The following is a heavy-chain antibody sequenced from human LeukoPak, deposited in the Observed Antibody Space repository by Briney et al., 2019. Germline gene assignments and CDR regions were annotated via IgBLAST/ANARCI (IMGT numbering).Heavy chain of an antibody. CDR1: GGSISSYY. J-gene: IGHJ4*02. D-gene: IGHD3-22*01. CDR3: ARARGDSSGYYWGVYYFDY. Sequence: SETLSLTCTVSGGSISSYYWSWIRQPAGKGLEWIGRIYTRGSTNYNPSLKSRVTMSVDTSKNQFSLKLSSVTAAGTAVYYSARARGDSSGYYWGVYYFDYWGQGTLVTVSS. CDR2: IYTRGST. V-gene: IGHV4-4*07.